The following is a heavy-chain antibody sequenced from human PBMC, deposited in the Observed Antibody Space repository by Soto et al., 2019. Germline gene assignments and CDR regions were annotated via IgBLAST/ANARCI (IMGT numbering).Heavy chain of an antibody. D-gene: IGHD6-6*01. J-gene: IGHJ6*02. V-gene: IGHV1-69*13. CDR2: IIPIFGTA. CDR3: ARDLSPVASIAARRYYYGMDV. CDR1: GGTFSSYA. Sequence: SVKISCKASGGTFSSYAISWVRQAPGQGLEWMGGIIPIFGTANYAQKFQGRVTITADESTSTAYMELSSLRSEDTAVYYCARDLSPVASIAARRYYYGMDVWGQGTTVTVSS.